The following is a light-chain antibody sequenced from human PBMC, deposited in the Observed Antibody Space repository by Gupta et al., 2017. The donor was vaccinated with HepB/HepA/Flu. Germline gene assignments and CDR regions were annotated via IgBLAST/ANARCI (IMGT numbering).Light chain of an antibody. Sequence: QSALTQPASVSGSPGQSITISCTGTSSDVGGYNLVSWYQQHPDKAPKLMIYEVNQRPSGISNRFSGSKSGNTASLTISGLQAEDEADYYCCSYAGSNTYVVFGGGTKLTVL. CDR3: CSYAGSNTYVV. CDR1: SSDVGGYNL. CDR2: EVN. V-gene: IGLV2-23*02. J-gene: IGLJ2*01.